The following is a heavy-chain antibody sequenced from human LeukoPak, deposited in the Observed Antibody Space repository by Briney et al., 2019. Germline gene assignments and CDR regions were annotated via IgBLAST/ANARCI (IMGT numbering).Heavy chain of an antibody. J-gene: IGHJ4*02. CDR1: GFTVSGNY. Sequence: GGSLRLSCAASGFTVSGNYMSWVRQAPGKGLEWVSVIYSGGSTYYADSVKGRFTISRDNSKNTLYLQMNSLGAEDTAVYYCARVLDGYNPHFDYWGQGTLVTVSS. CDR2: IYSGGST. CDR3: ARVLDGYNPHFDY. D-gene: IGHD5-24*01. V-gene: IGHV3-53*01.